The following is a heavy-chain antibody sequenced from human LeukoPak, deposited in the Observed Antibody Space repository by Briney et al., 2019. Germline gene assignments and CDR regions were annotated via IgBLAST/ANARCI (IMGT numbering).Heavy chain of an antibody. CDR1: GFTFSSYS. V-gene: IGHV3-21*04. J-gene: IGHJ6*02. Sequence: GGSLRLSCAASGFTFSSYSMNWVRQAPGKGLEWVSSISSGSSYIHYADSVRGRFTISRDNAKNSLYLQMNSLRVEETAVYYCARGHYGMGVWGQGTTVTVSS. CDR2: ISSGSSYI. CDR3: ARGHYGMGV.